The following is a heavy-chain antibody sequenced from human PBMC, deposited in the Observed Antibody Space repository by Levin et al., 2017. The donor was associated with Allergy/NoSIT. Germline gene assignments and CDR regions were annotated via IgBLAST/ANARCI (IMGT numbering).Heavy chain of an antibody. V-gene: IGHV1-69*06. Sequence: GASVKVSCKASGGTFSSYAISWVRQAPGQGLEWMGGIIPIFGTANYAQKFQGRVTITADKSTSTAYMELSSLRSEDTAVYYCARGLSSSSGYYYYGMDVWGQGTTVTVSS. J-gene: IGHJ6*02. D-gene: IGHD6-6*01. CDR2: IIPIFGTA. CDR3: ARGLSSSSGYYYYGMDV. CDR1: GGTFSSYA.